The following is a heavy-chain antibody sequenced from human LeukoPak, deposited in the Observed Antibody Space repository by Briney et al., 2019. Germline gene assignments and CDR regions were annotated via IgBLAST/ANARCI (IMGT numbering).Heavy chain of an antibody. CDR1: GFTFDDYG. CDR2: INWNGGST. Sequence: AGGSLRLSCAASGFTFDDYGMSWVRQAPGKGLEWVSGINWNGGSTGYADSVKGRFTISRDNAKNSLYLQMNSLRPEDMALYYCAKDMRAVAGMGAFDIWGQGTMVTVSS. CDR3: AKDMRAVAGMGAFDI. D-gene: IGHD6-19*01. V-gene: IGHV3-20*04. J-gene: IGHJ3*02.